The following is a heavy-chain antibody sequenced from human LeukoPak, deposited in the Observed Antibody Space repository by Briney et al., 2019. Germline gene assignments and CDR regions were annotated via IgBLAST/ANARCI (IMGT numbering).Heavy chain of an antibody. J-gene: IGHJ3*02. CDR1: GGTFSRYA. Sequence: ASVKVSCKVCGGTFSRYAISWVRQAPGQGLEWMGGIIPIFGTANYAQKFQGRVTITADESTRRAYMELSTLRSEDTPVFYCARDRGYCSSTSCYFGDVSDAFDIWGQGTMVTVSS. D-gene: IGHD2-2*01. V-gene: IGHV1-69*13. CDR2: IIPIFGTA. CDR3: ARDRGYCSSTSCYFGDVSDAFDI.